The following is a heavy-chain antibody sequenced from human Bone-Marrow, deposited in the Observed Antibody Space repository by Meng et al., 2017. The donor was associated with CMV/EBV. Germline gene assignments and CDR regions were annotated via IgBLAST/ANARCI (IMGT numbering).Heavy chain of an antibody. D-gene: IGHD2-2*01. CDR2: ISSDGSRT. CDR3: ARDPYSTSSRCITGSYFDT. J-gene: IGHJ5*02. CDR1: GLTFSSYW. V-gene: IGHV3-74*01. Sequence: GGSLRLSCAASGLTFSSYWMHWVRQAPGKGLVWVSSISSDGSRTSYADSVKGRFTISRDNATNTLYLQMNSLRAKDTAEYFCARDPYSTSSRCITGSYFDTWGQGTVVTVSS.